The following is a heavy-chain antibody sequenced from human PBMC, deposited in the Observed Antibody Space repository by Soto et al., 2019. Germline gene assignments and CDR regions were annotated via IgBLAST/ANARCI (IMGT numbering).Heavy chain of an antibody. Sequence: AAVKVSCKASGYSFSDNQIQWLRRAPGQGLEWMGRINPKSDDTDYAQKFQGRVTMTRDTSIDTAYLELTGLTSDDTAIYYCARKHSLDYIRWGLDPWGQGTLVTVSS. V-gene: IGHV1-2*02. CDR2: INPKSDDT. CDR1: GYSFSDNQ. D-gene: IGHD4-4*01. CDR3: ARKHSLDYIRWGLDP. J-gene: IGHJ5*02.